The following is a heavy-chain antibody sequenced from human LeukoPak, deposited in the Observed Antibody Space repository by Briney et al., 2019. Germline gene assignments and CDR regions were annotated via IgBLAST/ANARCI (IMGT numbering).Heavy chain of an antibody. CDR2: INHSGST. J-gene: IGHJ4*02. CDR1: GGSFSGYY. V-gene: IGHV4-34*01. Sequence: LETLSLTCAVYGGSFSGYYWSWIRQPPGKGLEWIGEINHSGSTNYNPSLKSRVTISVDTSKNQFSLKLSSVTAADTAVYYCARGPWILAPPVHSDYWGQGTLVTVSS. D-gene: IGHD2-2*03. CDR3: ARGPWILAPPVHSDY.